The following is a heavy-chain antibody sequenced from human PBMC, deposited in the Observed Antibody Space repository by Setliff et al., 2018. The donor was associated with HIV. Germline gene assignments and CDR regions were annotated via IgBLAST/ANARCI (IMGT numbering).Heavy chain of an antibody. D-gene: IGHD2-8*01. CDR2: IIPILGIA. CDR1: GGTFSSYA. Sequence: SVKVSCKASGGTFSSYAISWVRQAPGQGLEWMGGIIPILGIANYARKFQGRVTFTADESTSTAYMELSSLSSEDTAVYYCTITQSAWYVLPFDPWGQGTPVTVSS. CDR3: TITQSAWYVLPFDP. J-gene: IGHJ5*02. V-gene: IGHV1-69*10.